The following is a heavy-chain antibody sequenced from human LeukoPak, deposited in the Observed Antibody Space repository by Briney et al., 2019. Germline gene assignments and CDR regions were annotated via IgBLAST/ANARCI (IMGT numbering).Heavy chain of an antibody. CDR1: GGSISFSSYY. J-gene: IGHJ6*03. Sequence: SETLSLTCTVSGGSISFSSYYWGWIRQPPGKGLEWIGSIYYSGSTYYNPSLKSRVTISVDTSKNHFSLKLSSVTAADTAVYYCARHNAGYNPHRYMDVWGKGTTVTVSS. CDR3: ARHNAGYNPHRYMDV. CDR2: IYYSGST. V-gene: IGHV4-39*01. D-gene: IGHD5-24*01.